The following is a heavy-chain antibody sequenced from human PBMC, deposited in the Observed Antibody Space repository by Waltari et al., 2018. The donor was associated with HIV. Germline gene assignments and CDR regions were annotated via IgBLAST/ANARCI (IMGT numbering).Heavy chain of an antibody. D-gene: IGHD3-9*01. CDR1: GYTFTSYG. CDR3: ARVRPTAYYDILTGPFDY. CDR2: ISAYNGNT. V-gene: IGHV1-18*01. Sequence: QVQLVQSGAEVKKPGASVKVSCKASGYTFTSYGISWVRQAPGQGLEWMGWISAYNGNTNYAQKLQGRVTMTTDTSTSTAYMERRSLRSDDTAVYYCARVRPTAYYDILTGPFDYWGQGTLVTVSS. J-gene: IGHJ4*02.